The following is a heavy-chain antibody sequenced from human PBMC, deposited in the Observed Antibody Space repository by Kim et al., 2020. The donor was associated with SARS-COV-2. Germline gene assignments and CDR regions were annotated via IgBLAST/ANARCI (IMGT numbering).Heavy chain of an antibody. Sequence: ADSVKGRFTISRDNAKNSLYLQMNSLRAEDTAVYYCARGRQWLPRVYFDYWGQGTLVTVS. J-gene: IGHJ4*02. V-gene: IGHV3-21*01. CDR3: ARGRQWLPRVYFDY. D-gene: IGHD6-19*01.